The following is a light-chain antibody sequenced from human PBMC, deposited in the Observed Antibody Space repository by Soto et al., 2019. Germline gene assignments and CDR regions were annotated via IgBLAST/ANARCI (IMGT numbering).Light chain of an antibody. Sequence: QSVLNPPPSASGSPGQSVAISCTGTSSDVGGYNYVSWYQQHPGKAPKLMIYEVNKRPSGVPDRFSGSKSGNTASLTVSGLQAEDEADYYCSSYAGSSNVFGTGTKVTVL. CDR1: SSDVGGYNY. CDR2: EVN. CDR3: SSYAGSSNV. V-gene: IGLV2-8*01. J-gene: IGLJ1*01.